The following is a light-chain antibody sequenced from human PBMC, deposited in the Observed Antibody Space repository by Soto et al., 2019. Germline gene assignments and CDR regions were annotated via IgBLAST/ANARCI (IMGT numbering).Light chain of an antibody. Sequence: ENVLTQSPGTLSFSPWESSNLSFRALQNVARNYLAWFQQRPGQAHRPIIYGASRRATGIPDRFSGSGSGTDFTLTISRLEPEDFAVYYCQQYGSSPPWKFGQGTKVDIK. J-gene: IGKJ1*01. CDR1: QNVARNY. CDR3: QQYGSSPPWK. V-gene: IGKV3-20*01. CDR2: GAS.